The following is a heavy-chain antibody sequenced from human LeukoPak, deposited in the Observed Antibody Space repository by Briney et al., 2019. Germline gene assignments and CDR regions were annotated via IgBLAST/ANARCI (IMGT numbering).Heavy chain of an antibody. V-gene: IGHV3-66*01. CDR1: RFTVATNH. D-gene: IGHD6-19*01. CDR3: ARASRWLAFDT. CDR2: IYNGDNT. Sequence: PGGSLRLSCAASRFTVATNHMNWVRQAPGKGLEWVSVIYNGDNTAYADSVKGRFTVSRDNSKNTLYLQMHSLRAEDTAVYFCARASRWLAFDTWGQGTLVTASS. J-gene: IGHJ4*02.